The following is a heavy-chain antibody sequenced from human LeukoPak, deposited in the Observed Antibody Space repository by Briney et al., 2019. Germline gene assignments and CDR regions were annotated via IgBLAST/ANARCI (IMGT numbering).Heavy chain of an antibody. Sequence: GGSLRLSCAASGFTFSDYYMSWIRQAPGKGLEWVSYISSSGNTIYYADSVKGRFTISRDNAKNSLYLQMNSLRAEDTAVYFCARVEYYYDSSGYYEYYFDYWGQGTLVTVSS. CDR3: ARVEYYYDSSGYYEYYFDY. V-gene: IGHV3-11*01. J-gene: IGHJ4*02. D-gene: IGHD3-22*01. CDR2: ISSSGNTI. CDR1: GFTFSDYY.